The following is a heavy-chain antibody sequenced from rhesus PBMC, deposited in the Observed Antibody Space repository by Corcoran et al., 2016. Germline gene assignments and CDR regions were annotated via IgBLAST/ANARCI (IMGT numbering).Heavy chain of an antibody. CDR1: CCSISRNY. D-gene: IGHD3-3*01. V-gene: IGHV4-160*01. CDR2: IYGRCAST. CDR3: ARMINIWTGYYI. Sequence: QVQLQESGPGLVKPSETLSLTCAVSCCSISRNYWGWTRPPPGKGLGGIGRIYGRCASTDSNPPIKSRVTISTDTSKNQFSLKLSSVTAADTAVYYCARMINIWTGYYIWGQGVLVTVSS. J-gene: IGHJ4*01.